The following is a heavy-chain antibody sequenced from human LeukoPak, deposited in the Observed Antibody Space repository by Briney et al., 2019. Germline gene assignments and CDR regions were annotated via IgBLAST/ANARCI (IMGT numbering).Heavy chain of an antibody. D-gene: IGHD4-23*01. Sequence: GGSLRLSCAASGFTVSSTFMSWVRQAPGKGLEWVSVICSGGTTYYVDSVKGRFTISRDNSKNTLYLQMNSLRAEDTAVYYCARGYDGRSYGDWGQGTLVTVSS. CDR2: ICSGGTT. CDR3: ARGYDGRSYGD. V-gene: IGHV3-66*01. CDR1: GFTVSSTF. J-gene: IGHJ4*02.